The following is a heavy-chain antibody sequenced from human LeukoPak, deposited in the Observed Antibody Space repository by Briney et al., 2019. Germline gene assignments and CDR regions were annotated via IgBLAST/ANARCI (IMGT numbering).Heavy chain of an antibody. D-gene: IGHD4-17*01. V-gene: IGHV3-30*04. CDR1: GFTFNHYA. J-gene: IGHJ4*02. CDR2: ISYDGSNK. CDR3: ARGSSWYGDPRGFDN. Sequence: AGGTLRLSCTASGFTFNHYAMHWVRQAPGNGLEWMAVISYDGSNKDYAGSVKGRFTISRDNSNLTMYLQINSLRGEDTAVYHCARGSSWYGDPRGFDNWGQGALVTVSS.